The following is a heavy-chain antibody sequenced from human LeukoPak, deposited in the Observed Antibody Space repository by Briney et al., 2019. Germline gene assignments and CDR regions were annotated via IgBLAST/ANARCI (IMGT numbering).Heavy chain of an antibody. V-gene: IGHV4-34*01. CDR3: ARGPGYSSGWYWGNWFDP. J-gene: IGHJ5*02. CDR2: INHSGST. CDR1: GGSFSGYY. Sequence: SETLSLTCAVYGGSFSGYYWSWIRQPPGKGLEWIGEINHSGSTNYNPSLKSRVTISVDTSKNQFSLKLSSVTAADTAVYYCARGPGYSSGWYWGNWFDPWGRGTLVTVSS. D-gene: IGHD6-19*01.